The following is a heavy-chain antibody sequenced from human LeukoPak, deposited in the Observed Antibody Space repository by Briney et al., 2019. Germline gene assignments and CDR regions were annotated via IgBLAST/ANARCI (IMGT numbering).Heavy chain of an antibody. V-gene: IGHV3-48*03. Sequence: GGSLRLSCAASGFSFSNYEMNWVRQAPGKGLEWISYISGSGSTIYYADSVRGRFTISRHNAENSLYLQMNSLRAEDTAVYYCARENIVATIRGLFDYWGQGTLVTVSS. D-gene: IGHD5-12*01. CDR1: GFSFSNYE. CDR2: ISGSGSTI. CDR3: ARENIVATIRGLFDY. J-gene: IGHJ4*02.